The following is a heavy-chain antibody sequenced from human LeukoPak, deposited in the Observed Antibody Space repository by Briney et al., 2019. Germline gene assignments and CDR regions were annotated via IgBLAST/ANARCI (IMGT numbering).Heavy chain of an antibody. Sequence: PGGSLRLSCAASGFTFSSYSMNWVRQAPEKGLEWVSSISSSSSYIYYADSVKGRFTISRDNAKNSLYLQMNSLRAEDTAVYYCASASYCSSTSCYLDFDYGGQGTLVTVSS. J-gene: IGHJ4*02. CDR2: ISSSSSYI. CDR3: ASASYCSSTSCYLDFDY. CDR1: GFTFSSYS. V-gene: IGHV3-21*01. D-gene: IGHD2-2*01.